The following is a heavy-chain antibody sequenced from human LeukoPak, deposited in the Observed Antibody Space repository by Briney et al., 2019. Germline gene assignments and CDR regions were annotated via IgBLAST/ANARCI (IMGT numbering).Heavy chain of an antibody. D-gene: IGHD6-13*01. CDR1: GGPFSGYY. Sequence: PSETLSLTCDVYGGPFSGYYWSWIRQPPGKGLEWIGEINHSGSTNYNPSLKSRVTISVDTSKNQFSLKLSSVTAADTAVYYCARLSGIAAVWGQGTLVTVSS. CDR3: ARLSGIAAV. CDR2: INHSGST. J-gene: IGHJ4*02. V-gene: IGHV4-34*01.